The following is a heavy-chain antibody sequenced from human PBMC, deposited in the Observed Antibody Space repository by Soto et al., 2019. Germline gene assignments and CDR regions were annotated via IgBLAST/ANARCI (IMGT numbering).Heavy chain of an antibody. V-gene: IGHV1-69*01. CDR3: ATRAGYHAFDL. CDR2: IIPVVGIG. CDR1: GGTFSSYS. J-gene: IGHJ3*01. Sequence: QVQLVQSGAEVKRPGSSIKVSCKVSGGTFSSYSINWVRQAPGQGLEWLGGIIPVVGIGGKSQKFQGRATFTAEESTRTAYMELSSLRSGDTAMYYCATRAGYHAFDLWGHGTMVTVSA. D-gene: IGHD2-15*01.